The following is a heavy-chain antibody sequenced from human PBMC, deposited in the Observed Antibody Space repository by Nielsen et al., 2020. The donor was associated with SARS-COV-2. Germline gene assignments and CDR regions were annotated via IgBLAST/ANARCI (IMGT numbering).Heavy chain of an antibody. CDR3: ARLSNFWSGYNDY. CDR2: IWYDGSNE. Sequence: GGSLRLSCRASGLIFGTYGMHWVRQAPGKGLEWVAGIWYDGSNENYAESVKGRFTISRDNSKNTLFLQMDSLTADDTAVYYCARLSNFWSGYNDYRGQGTLVTVSS. V-gene: IGHV3-33*01. D-gene: IGHD3-3*01. CDR1: GLIFGTYG. J-gene: IGHJ4*02.